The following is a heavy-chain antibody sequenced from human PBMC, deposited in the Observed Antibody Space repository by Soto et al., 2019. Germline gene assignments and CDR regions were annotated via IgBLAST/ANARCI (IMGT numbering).Heavy chain of an antibody. CDR3: ARVPRYCSGGSCKFDAFDI. CDR1: GFTFSSYS. V-gene: IGHV3-48*01. Sequence: EVQLVESEGGLVQPGGSLRLSCAASGFTFSSYSMNWVRQAPGKGLEWVSYISSSSSTIYYADSVKGRFTISRDNAXNXLXXQMNSLRAEDTAVYYCARVPRYCSGGSCKFDAFDIWGQGTMVTVSS. J-gene: IGHJ3*02. D-gene: IGHD2-15*01. CDR2: ISSSSSTI.